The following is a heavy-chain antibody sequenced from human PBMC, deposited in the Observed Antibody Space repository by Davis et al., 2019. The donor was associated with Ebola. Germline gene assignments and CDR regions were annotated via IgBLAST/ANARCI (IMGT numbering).Heavy chain of an antibody. CDR3: ARQRISIFGVAPTFDF. CDR2: ISAYNGNT. V-gene: IGHV1-18*01. CDR1: GYSFKNYA. Sequence: ASVKVSCKASGYSFKNYAISWVRQAPGQGLEWMGWISAYNGNTNYAQKVQGRVTMTTDTSTSTAYMELRSLKSDDTAVYYCARQRISIFGVAPTFDFWGQGALVTVSS. J-gene: IGHJ4*02. D-gene: IGHD3-3*01.